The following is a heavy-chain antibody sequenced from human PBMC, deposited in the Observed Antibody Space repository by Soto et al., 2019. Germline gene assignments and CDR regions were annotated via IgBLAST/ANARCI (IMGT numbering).Heavy chain of an antibody. D-gene: IGHD4-17*01. V-gene: IGHV4-61*08. J-gene: IGHJ6*02. Sequence: SETLSLTCTVSGGSVSSGGYYWSWTRQPPGKGLEWIGYIYYSGSANYNPSLKSRVTISIDTSKNQFSLMLRSVTAADTAVYYCARNRLFYGDYDHYGMDVWGQGTTVTVSS. CDR1: GGSVSSGGYY. CDR2: IYYSGSA. CDR3: ARNRLFYGDYDHYGMDV.